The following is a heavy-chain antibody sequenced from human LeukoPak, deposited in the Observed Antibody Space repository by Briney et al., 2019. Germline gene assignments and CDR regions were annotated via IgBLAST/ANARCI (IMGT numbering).Heavy chain of an antibody. V-gene: IGHV5-10-1*01. CDR3: VRPRYSSGWYFDF. D-gene: IGHD6-19*01. CDR2: IDPSDSHT. Sequence: GESLKISCKGSGYSFTSYWISWVRKMPGKGLEWMGRIDPSDSHTNYSPSFQGHVTISTDKSINTAYLQWSSLKASDTAMYYCVRPRYSSGWYFDFWGQGTLVTVSS. CDR1: GYSFTSYW. J-gene: IGHJ4*02.